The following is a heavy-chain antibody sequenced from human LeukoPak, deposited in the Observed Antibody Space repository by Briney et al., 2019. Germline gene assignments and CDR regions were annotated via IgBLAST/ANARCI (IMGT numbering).Heavy chain of an antibody. CDR2: IYSGGNT. D-gene: IGHD3-22*01. CDR3: ARRAGDYSHPYDY. V-gene: IGHV3-53*01. Sequence: GGSLRLSCTVSGFTVSGNSMSWVRQAPGKGPEWVSFIYSGGNTHYSDSVKGRFTISRDNSKNTLYLQMNSLRAEDTAVYYCARRAGDYSHPYDYWGQGTLVTVSS. CDR1: GFTVSGNS. J-gene: IGHJ4*02.